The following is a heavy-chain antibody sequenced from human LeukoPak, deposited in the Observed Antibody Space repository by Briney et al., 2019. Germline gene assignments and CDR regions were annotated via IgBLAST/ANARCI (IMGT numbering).Heavy chain of an antibody. CDR2: IIPIFRTA. D-gene: IGHD3-22*01. CDR1: GGTFSRSA. V-gene: IGHV1-69*01. CDR3: ARDASIHDSSSYYFLW. J-gene: IGHJ4*02. Sequence: GASVKVSCKASGGTFSRSAVNWVRQAPGQGLEWMGGIIPIFRTANYAQKFRGRVTITADEATSTAYMELNRLRSEDTAVYYCARDASIHDSSSYYFLWWGQGTLVTVSS.